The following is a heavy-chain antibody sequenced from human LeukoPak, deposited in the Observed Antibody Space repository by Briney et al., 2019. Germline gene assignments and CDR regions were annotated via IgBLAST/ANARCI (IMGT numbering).Heavy chain of an antibody. CDR3: ARVTGSFYYYYYMDV. D-gene: IGHD3-10*01. V-gene: IGHV4-39*07. CDR2: ISYSGST. Sequence: PSQTLSLTCTVSGGSISSGSYYWSWIRQPPGKGLEWIGSISYSGSTYYNPSLKSRVTISLDTSKNQFSLKLTSVTAADTAVHYCARVTGSFYYYYYMDVWGKGTTVTVSS. J-gene: IGHJ6*03. CDR1: GGSISSGSYY.